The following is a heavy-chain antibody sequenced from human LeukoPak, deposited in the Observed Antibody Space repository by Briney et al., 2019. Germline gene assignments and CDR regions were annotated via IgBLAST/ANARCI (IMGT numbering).Heavy chain of an antibody. Sequence: AASVKVSCKASGGTFSSYAISWVRQAPGQGLGWMGGIIPIFGTANYAQKFQGRVTITADESTSTAYMELSSLRSEDTAVYYCARGSSSIQINDYWGQGTLVTVSS. CDR1: GGTFSSYA. CDR2: IIPIFGTA. D-gene: IGHD6-6*01. J-gene: IGHJ4*02. CDR3: ARGSSSIQINDY. V-gene: IGHV1-69*13.